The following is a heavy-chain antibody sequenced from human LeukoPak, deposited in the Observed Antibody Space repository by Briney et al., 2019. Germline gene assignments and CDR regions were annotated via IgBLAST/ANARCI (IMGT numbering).Heavy chain of an antibody. CDR2: ISVGAEYI. D-gene: IGHD3-3*01. Sequence: GGSLRLSCAASGFTSSTYVMNWFRQAPGKGLEWVSTISVGAEYIFYADSVKGRFTISRDDSNNAPYLQMHSLRAEDTALYYCASGPPFLKYFEYWGQGTLVTVSS. CDR1: GFTSSTYV. CDR3: ASGPPFLKYFEY. J-gene: IGHJ4*02. V-gene: IGHV3-23*01.